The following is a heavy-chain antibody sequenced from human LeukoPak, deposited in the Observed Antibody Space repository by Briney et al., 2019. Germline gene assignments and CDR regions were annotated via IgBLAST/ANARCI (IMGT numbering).Heavy chain of an antibody. CDR1: GGSFSGYY. CDR2: INHSGST. D-gene: IGHD5-18*01. CDR3: SRIRGYSYGYYYFDY. J-gene: IGHJ4*02. Sequence: SETLSLTCAVYGGSFSGYYWSWIRQPPGKGLEWIGEINHSGSTNYNPSLKSRVTISVDTSKNQFSLKLSSVTAADTAVYYCSRIRGYSYGYYYFDYWGQGTLVTVSS. V-gene: IGHV4-34*01.